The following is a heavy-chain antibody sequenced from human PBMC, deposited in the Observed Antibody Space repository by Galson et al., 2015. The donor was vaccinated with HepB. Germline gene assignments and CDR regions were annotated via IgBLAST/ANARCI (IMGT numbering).Heavy chain of an antibody. J-gene: IGHJ4*02. Sequence: SVKVSCKASGYTFTSYYMHWVRQAPGQGLEWMGIINPSGGSTSYAQKFQGRVTMTRDTSTSTVYMELSSLRSEDTAVYYCARDPARGVRGEGFDYWGQGTLVTVSS. V-gene: IGHV1-46*01. CDR3: ARDPARGVRGEGFDY. CDR2: INPSGGST. D-gene: IGHD3-10*01. CDR1: GYTFTSYY.